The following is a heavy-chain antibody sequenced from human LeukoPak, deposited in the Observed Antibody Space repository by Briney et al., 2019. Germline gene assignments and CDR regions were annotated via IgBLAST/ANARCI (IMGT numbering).Heavy chain of an antibody. D-gene: IGHD2-2*01. J-gene: IGHJ4*02. CDR2: ISAYNGNT. CDR1: GYTFTSYG. Sequence: ASVKVSCKASGYTFTSYGISWVRQAPGQGLEWMGWISAYNGNTNYAQKLQGTVTMTTDTSTSTAYMELRSLRSDDTAVYYCARGGPRYCSSTSCMHPLDYWGQGTLVTVSS. V-gene: IGHV1-18*01. CDR3: ARGGPRYCSSTSCMHPLDY.